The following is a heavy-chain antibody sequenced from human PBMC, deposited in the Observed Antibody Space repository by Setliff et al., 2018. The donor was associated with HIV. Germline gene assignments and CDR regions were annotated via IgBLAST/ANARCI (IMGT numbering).Heavy chain of an antibody. CDR3: AKGGASSHWLGP. CDR2: IPHNGGT. J-gene: IGHJ5*02. D-gene: IGHD3-16*01. Sequence: SETLSLTCAVSGYSIGSGSFWGWIRQPPGKGLEWIATIPHNGGTYYNPDPSLTGRVTISMDTSKNHFSLKLHSVTAADTAIYHCAKGGASSHWLGPWGQGTLVTVTS. CDR1: GYSIGSGSF. V-gene: IGHV4-38-2*01.